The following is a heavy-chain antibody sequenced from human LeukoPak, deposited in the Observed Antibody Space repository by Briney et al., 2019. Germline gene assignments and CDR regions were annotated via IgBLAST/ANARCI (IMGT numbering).Heavy chain of an antibody. D-gene: IGHD3-9*01. V-gene: IGHV4-34*01. Sequence: PSETLSLTCAVYGGSFSGYYWSWIRQPPGKGLEWIGEINHSGSTNYNPSLKSRVTMSVDTSKNQFSLKLSSVTAADTAVYYCARVAYDILTGYLYYFDYWGQGTLVTVSS. J-gene: IGHJ4*02. CDR1: GGSFSGYY. CDR3: ARVAYDILTGYLYYFDY. CDR2: INHSGST.